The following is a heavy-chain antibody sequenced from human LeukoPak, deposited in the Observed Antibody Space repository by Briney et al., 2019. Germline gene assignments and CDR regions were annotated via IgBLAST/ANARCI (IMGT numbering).Heavy chain of an antibody. Sequence: SETLSLTCTVSGGSISSYYWSWIRQPPGKGLEWIGYIYYSGSTNYNPSLKSRVTLSVDTSKNQFSLKLSSVTAADTAVYYCARGTIAVAGTDYYYYYMDVWGKGTTVTVSS. J-gene: IGHJ6*03. D-gene: IGHD6-19*01. CDR1: GGSISSYY. CDR3: ARGTIAVAGTDYYYYYMDV. CDR2: IYYSGST. V-gene: IGHV4-59*01.